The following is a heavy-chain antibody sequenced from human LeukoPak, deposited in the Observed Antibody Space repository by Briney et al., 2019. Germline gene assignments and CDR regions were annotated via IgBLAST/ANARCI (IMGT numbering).Heavy chain of an antibody. J-gene: IGHJ3*02. D-gene: IGHD3-3*01. Sequence: SVKVSCKASGGTFSSYAISWVRQAPGQGLEWMGRIIPILGIANYAQKFQGRVTITADKSTSTAYMELSSLRSEDTAVYYCAISYDLDAFDIWGQGTMATVSS. V-gene: IGHV1-69*04. CDR2: IIPILGIA. CDR1: GGTFSSYA. CDR3: AISYDLDAFDI.